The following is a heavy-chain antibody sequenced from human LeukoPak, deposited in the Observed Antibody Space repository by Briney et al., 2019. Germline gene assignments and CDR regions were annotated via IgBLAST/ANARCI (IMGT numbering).Heavy chain of an antibody. D-gene: IGHD3-9*01. CDR3: ARLSNYDILTGHLVGGLDY. J-gene: IGHJ4*02. CDR1: GYSFTSYW. CDR2: IYPGDSDT. V-gene: IGHV5-51*01. Sequence: NRGESLKISCKGSGYSFTSYWIGWVRQMPGKGLEWMGIIYPGDSDTRYSPSFQGQVTISADKSISTAYLQWSSLKASDTAMYYCARLSNYDILTGHLVGGLDYWGQGTLVTVSS.